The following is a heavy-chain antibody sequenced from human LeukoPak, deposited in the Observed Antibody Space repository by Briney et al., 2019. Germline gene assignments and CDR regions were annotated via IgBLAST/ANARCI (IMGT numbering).Heavy chain of an antibody. J-gene: IGHJ4*02. V-gene: IGHV1-46*01. D-gene: IGHD1-14*01. CDR2: VIPASGGT. CDR3: ARESPDSFYFDY. CDR1: RYRFTTYY. Sequence: GASVKVSCKASRYRFTTYYIHWVRQAPGQGPEWMGIVIPASGGTDYGHKFQGRVTMTRDTSTNTVYMELSSLRFEDTAIYYCARESPDSFYFDYWGQGTLVTVSS.